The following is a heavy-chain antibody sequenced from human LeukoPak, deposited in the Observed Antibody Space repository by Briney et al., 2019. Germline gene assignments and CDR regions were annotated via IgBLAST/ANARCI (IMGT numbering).Heavy chain of an antibody. Sequence: ASVKVSCKASGYTFTSYGISWVRQAPGQGLEWMGWISACNGNTNYAQKLQGRVTMTTDTSTSTAYMELRSLRSDDTAVYYCARDGTVLIASAVAGSFDYWGQGTLVTVSS. D-gene: IGHD6-19*01. CDR1: GYTFTSYG. J-gene: IGHJ4*02. V-gene: IGHV1-18*01. CDR3: ARDGTVLIASAVAGSFDY. CDR2: ISACNGNT.